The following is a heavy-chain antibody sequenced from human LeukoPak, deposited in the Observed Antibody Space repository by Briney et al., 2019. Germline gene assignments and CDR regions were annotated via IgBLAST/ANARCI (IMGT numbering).Heavy chain of an antibody. J-gene: IGHJ6*02. CDR1: GYTFTGYY. CDR2: INPNSGGS. CDR3: ASVYCGGDCYPLYYYYGMDV. D-gene: IGHD2-21*02. V-gene: IGHV1-2*02. Sequence: ASVKVPCKASGYTFTGYYMHWVRQAPGQGLEWMGWINPNSGGSNYAQKFQGRVTMTRDTSISTAYMELSRLRSDDTAVYYCASVYCGGDCYPLYYYYGMDVWGQGTTVTVSS.